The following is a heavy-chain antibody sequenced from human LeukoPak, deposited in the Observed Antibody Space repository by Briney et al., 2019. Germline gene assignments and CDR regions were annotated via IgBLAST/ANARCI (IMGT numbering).Heavy chain of an antibody. CDR3: AGDVMVRNWFDP. D-gene: IGHD3-10*01. J-gene: IGHJ5*02. CDR1: GFTFSSYT. V-gene: IGHV3-21*01. Sequence: GGSLRLSCAASGFTFSSYTMYWVRQAPGKGLEWVSSINSRSDKIFYADPVKGRFTISRDNAKNSLYLQMNSLRAEDTAVYYCAGDVMVRNWFDPWGQGTLVTVS. CDR2: INSRSDKI.